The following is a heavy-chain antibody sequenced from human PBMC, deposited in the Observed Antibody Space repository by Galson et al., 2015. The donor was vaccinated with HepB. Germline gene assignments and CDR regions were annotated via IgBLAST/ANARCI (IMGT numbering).Heavy chain of an antibody. CDR1: GFTFSSYG. V-gene: IGHV3-30*18. CDR2: ISYDGSNK. CDR3: AKDGYSSGWYLKNYYYYGMDV. J-gene: IGHJ6*02. D-gene: IGHD6-19*01. Sequence: SLRLSCAASGFTFSSYGMHWVRQAPGKGLEWVAVISYDGSNKYYADSVKGRFTISGDNSKNTLYLQMNSLRAEDTAVYYCAKDGYSSGWYLKNYYYYGMDVWGQGTTVTVSS.